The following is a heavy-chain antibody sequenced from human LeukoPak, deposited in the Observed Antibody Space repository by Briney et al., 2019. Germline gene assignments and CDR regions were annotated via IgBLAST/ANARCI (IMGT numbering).Heavy chain of an antibody. V-gene: IGHV1-69*01. D-gene: IGHD2-2*02. CDR3: ARGSSTSCYNCAYYMDV. J-gene: IGHJ6*03. CDR2: IIPIFGTA. CDR1: GGTFSSYA. Sequence: VKVSCKASGGTFSSYAISWVRQAPGQGLEWMGGIIPIFGTANYAQKFQGRVTITADESTSTAYMPLSSLRPEDTAVYYCARGSSTSCYNCAYYMDVWGKGTTVTVSS.